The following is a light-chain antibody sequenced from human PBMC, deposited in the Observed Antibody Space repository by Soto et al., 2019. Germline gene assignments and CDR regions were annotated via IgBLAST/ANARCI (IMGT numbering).Light chain of an antibody. CDR2: EVS. J-gene: IGLJ2*01. V-gene: IGLV2-14*01. Sequence: QSALTQPASVSGSPGQSITISCTGTSSDVGGYTYVSWFQQHPGKAPELMIYEVSNRPSGVSNRFSGSKSGNTASLTISELQAEDEADYYCSSYTSRSTPVFGGGTKLTVL. CDR1: SSDVGGYTY. CDR3: SSYTSRSTPV.